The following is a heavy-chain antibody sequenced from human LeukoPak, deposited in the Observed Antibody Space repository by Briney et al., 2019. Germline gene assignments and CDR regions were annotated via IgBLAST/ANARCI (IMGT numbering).Heavy chain of an antibody. CDR3: AKITISGYYYPAGVDY. CDR2: ISHDGSSK. CDR1: GFTFSTYG. J-gene: IGHJ4*02. D-gene: IGHD3-22*01. V-gene: IGHV3-30*18. Sequence: PGGSLRLSCAASGFTFSTYGMHWVRQAPGKGLEWVAVISHDGSSKYYAGSVKGRFTISRDNSKNTLYLQMNSLRAEDTAVYYCAKITISGYYYPAGVDYWGQGTLVTVSS.